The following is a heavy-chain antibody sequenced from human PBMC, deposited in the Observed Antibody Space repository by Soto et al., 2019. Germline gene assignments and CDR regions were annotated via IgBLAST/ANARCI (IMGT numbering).Heavy chain of an antibody. CDR1: GGSISSSSYY. V-gene: IGHV4-39*01. Sequence: SETLSLTCTVSGGSISSSSYYWGWLRQPPGKGLEWIGSIYYSGSTYYNPSLKSRVTISVDTSKNQFSLKLSSVTAADTAVYYCARQNPANYYYYGMDVWGQGTTVTVSS. CDR3: ARQNPANYYYYGMDV. J-gene: IGHJ6*02. CDR2: IYYSGST.